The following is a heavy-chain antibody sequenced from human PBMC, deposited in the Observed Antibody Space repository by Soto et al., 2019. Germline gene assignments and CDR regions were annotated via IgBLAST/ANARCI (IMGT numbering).Heavy chain of an antibody. CDR2: INPCGGT. CDR1: GGSFSGYY. CDR3: ARDRQYYHFWGGYENEGPYGMDV. J-gene: IGHJ6*02. Sequence: QVQLQQWGAGLLKPSETLSLTCAVYGGSFSGYYWTWIRQAPGKGLEWIGEINPCGGTNYTSSLKSRVTISVDTSKNQFSLILYSVTAADTAVYYCARDRQYYHFWGGYENEGPYGMDVWGQGTTVTVSS. V-gene: IGHV4-34*02. D-gene: IGHD3-3*02.